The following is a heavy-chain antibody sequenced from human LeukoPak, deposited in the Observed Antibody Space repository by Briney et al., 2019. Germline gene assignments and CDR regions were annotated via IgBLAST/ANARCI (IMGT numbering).Heavy chain of an antibody. CDR2: IYYSGST. D-gene: IGHD2-15*01. CDR1: GGSISSYY. J-gene: IGHJ6*02. V-gene: IGHV4-59*01. CDR3: AKGGSPTYYYYGMDV. Sequence: SETLSLTCTVSGGSISSYYWSWIRQPPGKGLEWIGYIYYSGSTNYNPSLKSRVTISVDTSKNQFSLKLSSVTAADTAVYCCAKGGSPTYYYYGMDVWGQGTTVTVSS.